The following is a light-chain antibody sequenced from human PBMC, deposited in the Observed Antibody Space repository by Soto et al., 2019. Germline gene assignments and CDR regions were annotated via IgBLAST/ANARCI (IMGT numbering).Light chain of an antibody. Sequence: EIVMTQSPATLSVSPGERSTLSCRASQSVSSNLAWYQQKPGQAPRLPIYGASTRATGIPARFSGSGSGTEFILIISSLQSEDFAVYYCRQYNNWPPTFGQGTRLEIK. CDR3: RQYNNWPPT. V-gene: IGKV3-15*01. CDR2: GAS. CDR1: QSVSSN. J-gene: IGKJ5*01.